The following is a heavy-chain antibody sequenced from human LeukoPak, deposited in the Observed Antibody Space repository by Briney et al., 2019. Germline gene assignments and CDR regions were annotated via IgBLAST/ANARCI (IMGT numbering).Heavy chain of an antibody. J-gene: IGHJ5*02. D-gene: IGHD4-17*01. CDR2: IIPIFGTA. CDR3: ARADYGDYAHGWFDP. Sequence: SVKVSCKASGCTFSSYAISWVRQAPGQGLEWMGGIIPIFGTANYAQKFQGRVTITTDESTSTAYMELSSLRSEDTAVYYCARADYGDYAHGWFDPWGQGTLVTVSS. V-gene: IGHV1-69*05. CDR1: GCTFSSYA.